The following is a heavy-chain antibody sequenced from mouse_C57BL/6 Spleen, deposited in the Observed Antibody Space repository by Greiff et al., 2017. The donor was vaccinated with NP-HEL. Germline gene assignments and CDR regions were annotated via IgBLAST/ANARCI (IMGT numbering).Heavy chain of an antibody. J-gene: IGHJ1*03. CDR2: IYPGDGDT. CDR3: ARITTVDWYFDV. Sequence: LVESGASVKISCKASGYAFSSYWMNWVKQRPGKGLEWIGQIYPGDGDTNYNGKFKGKATLTADKSSSTAYMQLSSLTSEDSAVYFCARITTVDWYFDVWGTGTTVTVSS. D-gene: IGHD1-1*01. V-gene: IGHV1-80*01. CDR1: GYAFSSYW.